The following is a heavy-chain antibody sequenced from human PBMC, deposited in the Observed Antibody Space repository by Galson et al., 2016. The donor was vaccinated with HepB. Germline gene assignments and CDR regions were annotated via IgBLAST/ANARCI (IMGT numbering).Heavy chain of an antibody. D-gene: IGHD3-16*01. J-gene: IGHJ3*02. CDR2: TSSNGGQN. Sequence: SLRLSCAASGFTIRDNYINWVRQAPGKGLEWLTSTSSNGGQNSYVDSVKGRFTISRDNSKNTLYLQMSSLRPEDTAVYDCVKDRVHDDHVWAFDIWGQGTVVTISS. CDR1: GFTIRDNY. CDR3: VKDRVHDDHVWAFDI. V-gene: IGHV3-30*18.